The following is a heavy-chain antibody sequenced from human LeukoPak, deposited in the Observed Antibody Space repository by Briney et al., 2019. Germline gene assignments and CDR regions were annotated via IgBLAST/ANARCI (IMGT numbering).Heavy chain of an antibody. D-gene: IGHD2/OR15-2a*01. CDR3: AKGTDSTAHYTPSSA. CDR1: GFIFSSNE. CDR2: ISSSGTTI. Sequence: PGGSLRLSCAASGFIFSSNEMNWVRQAPWKGLEWVSYISSSGTTIYYADSVKGRFTISRDNAKNSLYLQMNSLRAEDTAVYYCAKGTDSTAHYTPSSAWGQGTLVTVSS. J-gene: IGHJ5*02. V-gene: IGHV3-48*03.